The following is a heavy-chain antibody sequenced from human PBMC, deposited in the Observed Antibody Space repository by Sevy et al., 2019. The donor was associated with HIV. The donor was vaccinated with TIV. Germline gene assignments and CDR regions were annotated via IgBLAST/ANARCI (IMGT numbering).Heavy chain of an antibody. J-gene: IGHJ4*02. CDR3: ARGYYDSSGYYPDFDY. V-gene: IGHV4-59*01. CDR1: GGSISSYY. D-gene: IGHD3-22*01. CDR2: IYYSGST. Sequence: SETLSLTWTVSGGSISSYYWSWIRHPPGKGLEWIGYIYYSGSTNYNPSLKSRVTISVDTSKNQFSLKLSSVTAADTAVYYCARGYYDSSGYYPDFDYWGQGTLVTVS.